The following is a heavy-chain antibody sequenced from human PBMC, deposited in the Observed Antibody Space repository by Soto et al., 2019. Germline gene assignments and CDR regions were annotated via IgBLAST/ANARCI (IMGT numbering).Heavy chain of an antibody. D-gene: IGHD5-18*01. CDR1: GGSISSYY. CDR3: ARDQGEYSYGRGNWFDP. Sequence: QVQLQESGPGLVKPSETLSLTCTVSGGSISSYYWSWIRQPAGKGLEWIGRIYTSGSTNYNPSLKSRVTMSVDTSQNQFSLKLSSVTAADTAVYYCARDQGEYSYGRGNWFDPWGQGTLVTVSS. J-gene: IGHJ5*02. CDR2: IYTSGST. V-gene: IGHV4-4*07.